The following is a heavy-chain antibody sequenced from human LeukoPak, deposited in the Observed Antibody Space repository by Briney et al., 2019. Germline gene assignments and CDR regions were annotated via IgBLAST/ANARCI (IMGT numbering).Heavy chain of an antibody. CDR2: INTNTGNP. V-gene: IGHV7-4-1*02. CDR1: GYTFTSYA. D-gene: IGHD6-13*01. J-gene: IGHJ4*02. Sequence: AASVKVSCKASGYTFTSYAMNWARQAPGQGLEWMGWINTNTGNPTYAQGLTGRFVFSLATSVSTAYLQISSLKAEDTAVYYCARGSYSSSWFWGQGTLVTVSS. CDR3: ARGSYSSSWF.